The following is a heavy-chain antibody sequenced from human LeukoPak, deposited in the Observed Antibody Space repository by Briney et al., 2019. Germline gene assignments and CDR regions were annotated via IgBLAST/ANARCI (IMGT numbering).Heavy chain of an antibody. J-gene: IGHJ3*02. Sequence: ASVKVSCKASGYTFTSYGISWVRQAPGQGLEWMGWISAYNGNTNYAQKLQGRVTMTTDTSTSTAYMELRSLRSDDTAVYYCARYQLFTVRGASTYDAFDIWGQGTMVTVSS. D-gene: IGHD3-10*01. CDR3: ARYQLFTVRGASTYDAFDI. V-gene: IGHV1-18*01. CDR2: ISAYNGNT. CDR1: GYTFTSYG.